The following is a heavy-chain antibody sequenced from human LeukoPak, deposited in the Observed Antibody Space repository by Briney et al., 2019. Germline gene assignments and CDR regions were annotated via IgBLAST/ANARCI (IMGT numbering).Heavy chain of an antibody. V-gene: IGHV3-74*01. CDR2: INSDGSST. Sequence: PGGSLRLSCAASGFTFSSYWMHWVRQAQGKGLVWVSRINSDGSSTSYADSVKGRFTISRDNAKNTLYLQMNSLRAEDTAVYYCARVSPETYYDFWSGSYYYYGMDVWGQGTTVTVSS. CDR1: GFTFSSYW. J-gene: IGHJ6*02. CDR3: ARVSPETYYDFWSGSYYYYGMDV. D-gene: IGHD3-3*01.